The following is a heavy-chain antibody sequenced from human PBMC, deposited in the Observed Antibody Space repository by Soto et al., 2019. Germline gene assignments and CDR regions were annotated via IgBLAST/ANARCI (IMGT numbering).Heavy chain of an antibody. CDR2: IYAGTIT. CDR1: GITVSSYY. J-gene: IGHJ4*02. Sequence: PGGSLRLSCAVSGITVSSYYMSWVRQAAGKGLEWVSVIYAGTITYYADSVKGRFTIYRDNSKNTLNLEMNSLRVEDTAVYYCARIQYDNSGNIFDYWGQGNLVTVSS. D-gene: IGHD3-22*01. CDR3: ARIQYDNSGNIFDY. V-gene: IGHV3-53*01.